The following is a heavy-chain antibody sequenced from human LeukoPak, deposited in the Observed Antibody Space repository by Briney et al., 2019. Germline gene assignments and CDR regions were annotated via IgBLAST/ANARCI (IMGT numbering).Heavy chain of an antibody. V-gene: IGHV1-2*02. J-gene: IGHJ5*02. Sequence: GASVTVSCKASGYTFTGYYMHWVRQAPGQGLEWMGWINPNSGGTNYAQKFQGRVTMTRDTSISTAYMELSRLRSDDTAVYYCARELPAAIRPTRGNWFDPWGQGTLVTVSS. D-gene: IGHD2-2*02. CDR2: INPNSGGT. CDR3: ARELPAAIRPTRGNWFDP. CDR1: GYTFTGYY.